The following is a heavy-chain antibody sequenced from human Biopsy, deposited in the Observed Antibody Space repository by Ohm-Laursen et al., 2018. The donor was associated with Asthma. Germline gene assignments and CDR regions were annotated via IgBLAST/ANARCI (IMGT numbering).Heavy chain of an antibody. D-gene: IGHD3-22*01. V-gene: IGHV4-31*02. CDR1: GGAIDSGAYY. J-gene: IGHJ4*02. Sequence: HTLSLTWTVSGGAIDSGAYYWSWIRQLPGKGLEWIGYIYYSGSTYYNPSLKSRVTISVDTSQNQFSLKLSSVTAADTAVYYCARAQDYYDSRGYYRSFDYWGQGTLVTVSS. CDR2: IYYSGST. CDR3: ARAQDYYDSRGYYRSFDY.